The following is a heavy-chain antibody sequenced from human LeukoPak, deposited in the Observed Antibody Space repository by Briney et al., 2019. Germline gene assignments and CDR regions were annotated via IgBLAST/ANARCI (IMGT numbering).Heavy chain of an antibody. CDR1: GYTFTSYG. D-gene: IGHD6-13*01. CDR3: ARDRRQLDY. CDR2: ITDYNGNT. V-gene: IGHV1-18*01. Sequence: ASVKVSCKASGYTFTSYGIGGVRQARGQGLEWMGWITDYNGNTNYAQKLQGRVTMTTDTSTSTAYMELRSVRSDDTAVYYCARDRRQLDYWGQGTLVTVSS. J-gene: IGHJ4*02.